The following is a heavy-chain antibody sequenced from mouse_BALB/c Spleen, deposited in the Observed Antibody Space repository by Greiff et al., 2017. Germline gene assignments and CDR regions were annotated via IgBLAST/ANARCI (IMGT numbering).Heavy chain of an antibody. CDR2: ISYDGSN. CDR3: AMDYGDYYAMDY. CDR1: GYSITSGYY. V-gene: IGHV3-6*02. Sequence: EVQVVESGPGLVKPSQSLSLTCSVTGYSITSGYYWNWIRQFPGNKLEWMGYISYDGSNNYNPSLKNRISITRDTSKNQFFLKLNSVTTEDTATYYCAMDYGDYYAMDYWGQGTSVTVSS. J-gene: IGHJ4*01. D-gene: IGHD1-1*01.